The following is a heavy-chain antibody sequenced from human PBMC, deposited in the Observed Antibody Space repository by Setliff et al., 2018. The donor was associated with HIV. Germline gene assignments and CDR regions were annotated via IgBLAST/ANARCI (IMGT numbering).Heavy chain of an antibody. CDR1: AGSISGSLYY. Sequence: PSETLSLTCTVSAGSISGSLYYWGWIRQPPGKGLEWIATICYTGRTYYNPSLKSRVAISVDTSKNLFSLRLTSLTAADTAFYYCSRHPFAGTVDYWGQATLVTVSS. J-gene: IGHJ4*02. D-gene: IGHD1-1*01. CDR2: ICYTGRT. V-gene: IGHV4-39*01. CDR3: SRHPFAGTVDY.